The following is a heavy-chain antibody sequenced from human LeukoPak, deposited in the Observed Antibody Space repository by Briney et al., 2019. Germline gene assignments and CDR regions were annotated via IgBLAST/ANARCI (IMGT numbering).Heavy chain of an antibody. Sequence: GGSLRLSCAASGFTFTNAWMSWDRQAPGKGLEWVGRIKSKNDGGTTDYAAPVKGRFTISRDDSKNTLYLQMNSLKTEDTAVYYCTTRGYSYPYWGRGTLVTVSS. CDR2: IKSKNDGGTT. CDR1: GFTFTNAW. D-gene: IGHD5-18*01. CDR3: TTRGYSYPY. J-gene: IGHJ4*02. V-gene: IGHV3-15*01.